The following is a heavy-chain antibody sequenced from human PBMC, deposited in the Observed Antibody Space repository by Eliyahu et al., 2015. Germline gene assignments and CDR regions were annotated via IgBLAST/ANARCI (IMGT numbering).Heavy chain of an antibody. V-gene: IGHV3-53*01. D-gene: IGHD3-16*01. J-gene: IGHJ4*02. CDR1: GFTVSSNY. Sequence: EVQLVESGGGLIQPGGSLRLSCAAXGFTVSSNYLGWGPPAPGKGLEWLSVMYNGGATYYADSVKGRFTISRDNSKNMVYLQMDSLRADDTAVYYCARDLGAYKRAFDYWGQGTLVTVSS. CDR2: MYNGGAT. CDR3: ARDLGAYKRAFDY.